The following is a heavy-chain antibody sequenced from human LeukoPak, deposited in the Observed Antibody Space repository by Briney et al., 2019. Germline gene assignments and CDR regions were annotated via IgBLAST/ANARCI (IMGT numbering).Heavy chain of an antibody. J-gene: IGHJ5*02. CDR1: GFAFTNFA. D-gene: IGHD4-11*01. CDR2: ISGSGGST. CDR3: SREGYSCPNWFDT. Sequence: PGGSLRLSCAASGFAFTNFAMHWVRQAPGKGLEWVAVISGSGGSTYYADSVKGRFTISRDNSKNTLYLQMNSLRAEDTAVYYCSREGYSCPNWFDTWGQGTLVTVSS. V-gene: IGHV3-23*01.